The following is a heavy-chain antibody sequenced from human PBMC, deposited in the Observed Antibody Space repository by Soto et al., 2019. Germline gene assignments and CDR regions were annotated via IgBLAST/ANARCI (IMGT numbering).Heavy chain of an antibody. CDR1: GGSISSGDYY. D-gene: IGHD3-22*01. V-gene: IGHV4-30-4*01. Sequence: SETLSLTCTVSGGSISSGDYYWSWIRQPPWKGLEWIGYIYYSGSTYYNPSLKSRVTISVDTSKNQFSLKLSSVTAADTAVYYCARYYYDSSGYYYGGYYFDYWGQGXLVTVYS. CDR2: IYYSGST. J-gene: IGHJ4*02. CDR3: ARYYYDSSGYYYGGYYFDY.